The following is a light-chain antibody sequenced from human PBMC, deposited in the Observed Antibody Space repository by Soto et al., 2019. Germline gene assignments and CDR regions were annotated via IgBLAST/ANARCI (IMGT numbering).Light chain of an antibody. V-gene: IGLV2-14*01. CDR2: AVS. CDR1: NSDVGGFNY. Sequence: QSALTQPASVSGSPGQSITISCTGSNSDVGGFNYVSWYQQHPGKAPKLMIYAVSNRPSGVSNRFSGSKSGNTASLTISGLRAEDEADYYCSSYTSSSTPRVFGGGTKLTVL. J-gene: IGLJ2*01. CDR3: SSYTSSSTPRV.